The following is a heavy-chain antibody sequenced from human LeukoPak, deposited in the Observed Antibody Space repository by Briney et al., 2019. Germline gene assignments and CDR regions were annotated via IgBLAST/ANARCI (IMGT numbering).Heavy chain of an antibody. CDR1: GFTFSSYG. J-gene: IGHJ4*02. V-gene: IGHV3-30*18. CDR2: ISYDGSNK. D-gene: IGHD1-26*01. Sequence: GGSLRLSCAASGFTFSSYGMHWVRQAPGKGLEWVAVISYDGSNKYYADSVKGRFTISRDNSKNTLYLQMNSLRAEDTAVYYCAKDPGQWEPTRPDYWGQGTLVTVSS. CDR3: AKDPGQWEPTRPDY.